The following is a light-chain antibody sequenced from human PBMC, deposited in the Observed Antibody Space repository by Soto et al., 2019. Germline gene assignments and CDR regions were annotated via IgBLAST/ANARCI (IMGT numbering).Light chain of an antibody. V-gene: IGKV1-39*01. CDR3: QQSYSISPVT. CDR1: ETISTA. Sequence: DIQITQSPSSMSASVGDIVTMTCRASETISTALYWYQHKPGKAPKQLIYAASSLPSGVPSRFSGSGSGTEFTLTINSRLPEDFSFYYCQQSYSISPVTFGQGTSLEIK. CDR2: AAS. J-gene: IGKJ5*01.